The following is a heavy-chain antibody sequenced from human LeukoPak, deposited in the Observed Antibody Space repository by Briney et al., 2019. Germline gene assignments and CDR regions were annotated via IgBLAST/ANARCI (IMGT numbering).Heavy chain of an antibody. Sequence: AGGSLRLSCAASGFTVSSNYMSWVRQAPGKGLERVSVIYSGGSTYYADSVKGRFTISRDNSKNTLYLQMNSLRAEDTAVYYCASYEYYYDSSGYYRGPLYWGQGTLVTVSS. CDR3: ASYEYYYDSSGYYRGPLY. J-gene: IGHJ4*02. D-gene: IGHD3-22*01. CDR2: IYSGGST. CDR1: GFTVSSNY. V-gene: IGHV3-53*01.